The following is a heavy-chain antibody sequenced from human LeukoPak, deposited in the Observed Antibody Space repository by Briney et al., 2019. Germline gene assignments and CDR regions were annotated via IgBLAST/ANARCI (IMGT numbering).Heavy chain of an antibody. V-gene: IGHV4-34*01. Sequence: SGTLSLTCAVYGGSFSGYYWSWIRQPPGKGLEWIGEINHSGSTNYNPSLKSRVTISVDTSKNQFSLKLSSVTAADTAVYYCARGQLVLGGYYGMDVWGQGTTVTVSS. CDR1: GGSFSGYY. J-gene: IGHJ6*02. CDR2: INHSGST. CDR3: ARGQLVLGGYYGMDV. D-gene: IGHD6-13*01.